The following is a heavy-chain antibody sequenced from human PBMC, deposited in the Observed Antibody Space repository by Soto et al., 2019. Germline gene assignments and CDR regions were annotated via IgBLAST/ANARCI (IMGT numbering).Heavy chain of an antibody. CDR1: GGTFSSYA. J-gene: IGHJ6*02. CDR2: IVPIFGTA. CDR3: ARCGTPDPNYCSGGRCLEIYYYYGMDV. V-gene: IGHV1-69*01. D-gene: IGHD2-15*01. Sequence: QVQLVQSGAEVKTPGSSVKVSCKASGGTFSSYAISWVRQAPGQGLEWMGGIVPIFGTAHYAQKFQGRVTITADESTSTAYMEMRRLTSEDTAVYYCARCGTPDPNYCSGGRCLEIYYYYGMDVWGQGTTVTFSS.